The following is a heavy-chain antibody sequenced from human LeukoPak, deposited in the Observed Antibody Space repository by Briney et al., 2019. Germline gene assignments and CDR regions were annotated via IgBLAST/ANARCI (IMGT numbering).Heavy chain of an antibody. Sequence: GGSLRLSCAASGVTVITGDMTWVRQAPGKGLEWASVLYSDGNTKYADSVQGRFTISRDNSKNTLYLEMNSLSPDDTTVYYCARGVEPLAANTLAYWGQGTLVTVSS. CDR3: ARGVEPLAANTLAY. CDR1: GVTVITGD. J-gene: IGHJ4*02. D-gene: IGHD1-14*01. V-gene: IGHV3-53*01. CDR2: LYSDGNT.